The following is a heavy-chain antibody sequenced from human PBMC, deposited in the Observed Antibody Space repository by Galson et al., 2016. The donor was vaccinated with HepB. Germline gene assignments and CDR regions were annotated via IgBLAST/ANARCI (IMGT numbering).Heavy chain of an antibody. CDR1: GFSFSNYA. J-gene: IGHJ5*02. CDR2: ISGSGGTT. Sequence: SLRLSCAASGFSFSNYAMSWVRQAPGEGLEWVSTISGSGGTTYYADSVRRRFGISRVNFKNTLYLQMNSLRGEDTAVYYCARTPPRGSFYVGWFDPWGQGTRLRLGNCKTTLKCKTNRLGGEDKAVYYWAGAPPRGSFYVGWFDPWGQGILVTVSS. D-gene: IGHD1-26*01. V-gene: IGHV3-23*01. CDR3: ARTPPRGSFYVGWFDPWGQGTRLRLGNCKTTLKCKTNRLGGEDKAVYYWAGAPPRGSFYVGWFDP.